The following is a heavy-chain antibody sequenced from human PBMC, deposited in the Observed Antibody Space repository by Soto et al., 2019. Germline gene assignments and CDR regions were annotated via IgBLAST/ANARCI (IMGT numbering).Heavy chain of an antibody. CDR2: MNPNSGNT. CDR1: GYTFTSYD. V-gene: IGHV1-8*01. D-gene: IGHD2-15*01. Sequence: ASVKVSCKASGYTFTSYDINWVRQATGQGLEWMGWMNPNSGNTGYAQKFQGRVTMTRNTSISTAYMELSSLRSEDTAVYYCARTYCSGGSCYFAPQAFDIWGQATMVTVSS. CDR3: ARTYCSGGSCYFAPQAFDI. J-gene: IGHJ3*02.